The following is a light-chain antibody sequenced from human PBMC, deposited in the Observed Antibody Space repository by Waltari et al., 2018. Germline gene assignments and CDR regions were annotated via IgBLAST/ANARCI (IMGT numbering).Light chain of an antibody. J-gene: IGLJ2*01. Sequence: NFVLTQPHSVSESPGKTVTIPCTGSSGNLARTYGQWHQQRPGSAPTTVIYEDNKRPSGVPDRFSGSIDTSSNSASLTISGLKAEDEADYYCQSYDSGIHHVILGGGTKLTVL. CDR2: EDN. CDR1: SGNLARTY. V-gene: IGLV6-57*02. CDR3: QSYDSGIHHVI.